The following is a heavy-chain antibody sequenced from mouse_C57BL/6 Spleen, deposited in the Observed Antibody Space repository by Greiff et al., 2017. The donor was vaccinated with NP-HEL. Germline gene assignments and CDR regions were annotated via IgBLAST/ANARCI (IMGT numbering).Heavy chain of an antibody. CDR1: GYTFTSYW. Sequence: QVQLQQPGAELVKPGASVKLSCKASGYTFTSYWMQWVKQRPGQGLEWIGEIDPSDSYTNYNQKFKGKATLTGDTSSSTSYLQLSSLTSEDSAVYYCARKPRYYGSSYWYFDVWGTGTTVTVSS. D-gene: IGHD1-1*01. CDR3: ARKPRYYGSSYWYFDV. J-gene: IGHJ1*03. V-gene: IGHV1-50*01. CDR2: IDPSDSYT.